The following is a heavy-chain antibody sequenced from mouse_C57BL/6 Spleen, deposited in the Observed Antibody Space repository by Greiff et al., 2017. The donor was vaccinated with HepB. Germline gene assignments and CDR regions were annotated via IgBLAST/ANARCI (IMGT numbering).Heavy chain of an antibody. V-gene: IGHV8-12*01. CDR3: ARTTTVVGYFDY. J-gene: IGHJ2*01. Sequence: QVTLKVCGPGILQSSQTLSLTCSFSGFSLSTSGMGVSWLRQPSGKGLEWLAHIYWDDNKRYNPSLKSRLTISKDTSRNQVFLKITSVDTADTATYYCARTTTVVGYFDYWGQGTTLTVSS. CDR1: GFSLSTSGMG. D-gene: IGHD1-1*01. CDR2: IYWDDNK.